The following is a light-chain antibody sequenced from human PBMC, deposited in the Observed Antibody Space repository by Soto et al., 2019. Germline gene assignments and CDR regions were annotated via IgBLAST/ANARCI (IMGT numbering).Light chain of an antibody. CDR2: EVS. CDR3: SSYAGRDNYVV. V-gene: IGLV2-8*01. CDR1: SSDVGIYNY. J-gene: IGLJ2*01. Sequence: QSALTQPPSASGSPGQSVTISCTGTSSDVGIYNYVSWYQQHPGKAPKLMIYEVSQRPSGVPDRFSGTKSGNNASLTVSGLQAEDEADYYCSSYAGRDNYVVFGGGTQLTVL.